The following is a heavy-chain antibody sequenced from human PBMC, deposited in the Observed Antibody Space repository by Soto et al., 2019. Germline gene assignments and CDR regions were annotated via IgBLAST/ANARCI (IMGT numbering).Heavy chain of an antibody. D-gene: IGHD2-2*01. CDR3: AREARRPNIVLVPAAMSRFDP. CDR1: GGSFSGYY. Sequence: SETLSLTCAVSGGSFSGYYWSWIRQPPGKGLEWIGEINHSGSTNYNPSLKSRVTISVDTSKNQFSLKLNSVTAADTAVYYCAREARRPNIVLVPAAMSRFDPWGQGTLVTVSS. V-gene: IGHV4-34*01. CDR2: INHSGST. J-gene: IGHJ5*02.